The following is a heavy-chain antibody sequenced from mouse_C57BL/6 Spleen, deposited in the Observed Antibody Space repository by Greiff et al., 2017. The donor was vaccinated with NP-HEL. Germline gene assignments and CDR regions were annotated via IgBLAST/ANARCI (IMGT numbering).Heavy chain of an antibody. CDR2: IYPGDGDT. CDR1: GYAFSSSW. V-gene: IGHV1-82*01. Sequence: VKLQESGPELVKPGASVKISCKASGYAFSSSWMNWVKQRPGKGLEWIGRIYPGDGDTNYNGKFKGKATLTADKSSSTAYMQLSSLTSEDSAVYFCARSEPYYFDDWGQGTTLTVSS. J-gene: IGHJ2*01. CDR3: ARSEPYYFDD.